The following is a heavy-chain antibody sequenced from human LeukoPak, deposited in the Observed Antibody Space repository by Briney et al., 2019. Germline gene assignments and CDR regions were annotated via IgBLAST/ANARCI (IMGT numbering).Heavy chain of an antibody. Sequence: SETLSLTCAVYGGSFSGYYWSWIRQPPGKGLEWIGEINHSGSTNYNPSLKSRVTISVDTSKNQLSLKLSSVTAADTAVYYCARGARQGLVGTGTRGYFDLWGRGTLVTVSS. D-gene: IGHD7-27*01. CDR3: ARGARQGLVGTGTRGYFDL. V-gene: IGHV4-34*01. CDR2: INHSGST. CDR1: GGSFSGYY. J-gene: IGHJ2*01.